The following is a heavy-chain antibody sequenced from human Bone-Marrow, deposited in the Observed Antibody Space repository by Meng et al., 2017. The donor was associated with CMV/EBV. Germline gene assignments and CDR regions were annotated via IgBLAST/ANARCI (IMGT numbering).Heavy chain of an antibody. J-gene: IGHJ4*02. CDR1: GDSVSSNSAA. D-gene: IGHD6-19*01. CDR3: AREGPGIAVAGPYYFDY. V-gene: IGHV6-1*01. CDR2: TYCRSKWYN. Sequence: SETLSLTCAISGDSVSSNSAAWNWIRQSPSRGLEWLGRTYCRSKWYNDYAVSVKSRITINPGTSKNQFSLQLNSVTPEDTAVYYCAREGPGIAVAGPYYFDYWGQGTRVTVSS.